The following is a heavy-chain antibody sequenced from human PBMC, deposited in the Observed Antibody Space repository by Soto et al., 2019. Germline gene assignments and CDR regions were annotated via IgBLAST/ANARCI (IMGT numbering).Heavy chain of an antibody. CDR3: ARSSQSTVTTFHY. V-gene: IGHV4-31*03. D-gene: IGHD4-17*01. Sequence: QVQLQESGPGLVKPSQTLSLTCTVSGGSISSGGYYWSWIRQHPGKGLEWIGYIYYSGSTYYNPSLKRRVTISVCTSKHQCSLKMSSVTAADTAVYYCARSSQSTVTTFHYWGQGTLVTVSS. CDR2: IYYSGST. CDR1: GGSISSGGYY. J-gene: IGHJ4*02.